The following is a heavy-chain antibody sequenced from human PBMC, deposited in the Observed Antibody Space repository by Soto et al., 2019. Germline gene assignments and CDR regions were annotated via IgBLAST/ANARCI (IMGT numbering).Heavy chain of an antibody. D-gene: IGHD3-16*01. V-gene: IGHV4-34*01. J-gene: IGHJ4*02. CDR1: GGSFSGYT. Sequence: QVQLQQWGAGLLKPSETLSLTCAVYGGSFSGYTWIWIRQAPGEGLEWLGEIKHGGTTNHNPSLKSRVIISVDTSKKPFSLRLTSVTAAHTAVYYCARGSDYTSSFDYWGQGTLVTVSS. CDR2: IKHGGTT. CDR3: ARGSDYTSSFDY.